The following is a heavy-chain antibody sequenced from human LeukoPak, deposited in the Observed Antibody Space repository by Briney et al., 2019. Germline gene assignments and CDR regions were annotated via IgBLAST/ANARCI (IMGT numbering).Heavy chain of an antibody. V-gene: IGHV1-46*01. J-gene: IGHJ3*02. CDR3: ARIRDGYNDAYDI. CDR2: INPGGGNT. CDR1: GYTFVGYY. Sequence: ASVKVSCKASGYTFVGYYIHWVRQAPGQGLEWMGLINPGGGNTNYAQNFQGRVTMTRDTSASTVYMELSSLRSEDTAIYYCARIRDGYNDAYDIWGQGTVVTVPS. D-gene: IGHD5-24*01.